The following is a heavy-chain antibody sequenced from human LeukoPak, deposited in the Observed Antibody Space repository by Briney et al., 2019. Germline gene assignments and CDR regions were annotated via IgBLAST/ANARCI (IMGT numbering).Heavy chain of an antibody. CDR2: ISYDGSNK. CDR3: ARGSWIQLDY. V-gene: IGHV3-30*03. Sequence: GGSLRLSCAASGFTFSSYGMHWVRQAPGKGLEWVAVISYDGSNKYYADSVKGRFTISRDNSKNTLYLQMNSLRAEDTAVHYCARGSWIQLDYWGQGTLVTVSS. J-gene: IGHJ4*02. D-gene: IGHD5-18*01. CDR1: GFTFSSYG.